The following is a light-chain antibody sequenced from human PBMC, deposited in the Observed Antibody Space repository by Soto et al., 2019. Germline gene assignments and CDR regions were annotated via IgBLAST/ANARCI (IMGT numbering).Light chain of an antibody. CDR2: GAS. V-gene: IGKV4-1*01. CDR3: QQYGGSPIT. J-gene: IGKJ5*01. Sequence: DIVMTQSPDSLAVSLGERATINCKSSQSVLYSSNNKNYLAWYQQKPGQPPRLLISGASSRATGIPDRFSGSGSGTDFTLTISRLEPEDFALYHCQQYGGSPITFGQGTRLEIK. CDR1: QSVLYSSNNKNY.